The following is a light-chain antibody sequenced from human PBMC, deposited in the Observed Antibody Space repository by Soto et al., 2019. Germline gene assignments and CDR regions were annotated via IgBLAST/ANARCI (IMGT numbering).Light chain of an antibody. V-gene: IGLV2-11*01. CDR3: CSFAGRYV. CDR2: DVS. CDR1: SSDVGGYDY. J-gene: IGLJ1*01. Sequence: QLVLTQPRSVSGSPGQSVTISCTGTSSDVGGYDYVSWYQQHPGKAPKLMIYDVSKRPSGVPDRFSGSKSGNTASLTISGLQAEDEADYYCCSFAGRYVLGTGTKLTVL.